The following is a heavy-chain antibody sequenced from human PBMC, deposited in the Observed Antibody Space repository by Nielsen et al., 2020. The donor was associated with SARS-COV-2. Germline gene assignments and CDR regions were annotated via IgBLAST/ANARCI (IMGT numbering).Heavy chain of an antibody. CDR3: ARDRYGDY. D-gene: IGHD1-1*01. CDR1: GFTFSDYY. Sequence: GESLKISCAASGFTFSDYYMSWIRQAPGKGLEWVSYISSSSSYTNYADSVRGRFTISRDNAKNSLYLQMNSLRAEDTAVYYCARDRYGDYVGQGTLVTVSS. V-gene: IGHV3-11*05. CDR2: ISSSSSYT. J-gene: IGHJ4*02.